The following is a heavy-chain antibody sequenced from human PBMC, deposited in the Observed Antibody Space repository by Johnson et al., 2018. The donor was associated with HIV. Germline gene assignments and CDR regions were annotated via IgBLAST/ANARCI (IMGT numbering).Heavy chain of an antibody. V-gene: IGHV3-23*04. CDR3: AKDYRSGYYYAGAFDI. CDR2: ISGSGGST. D-gene: IGHD3-22*01. Sequence: VQLVESGGGLVQPGGSLRLSCAASGFTFSSYAMSWVRQAPGKGLEWVSAISGSGGSTYYADSVKGRFTISRDNSKNTLYLQMNSLRAEDTAVYYCAKDYRSGYYYAGAFDIWGQGTMVTVSS. J-gene: IGHJ3*02. CDR1: GFTFSSYA.